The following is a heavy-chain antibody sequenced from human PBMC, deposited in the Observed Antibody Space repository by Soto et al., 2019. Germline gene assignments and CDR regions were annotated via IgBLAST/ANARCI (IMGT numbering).Heavy chain of an antibody. D-gene: IGHD3-3*01. J-gene: IGHJ6*02. CDR2: ISSSSSYK. CDR3: ARDGKIFGYYYGMDV. V-gene: IGHV3-21*01. Sequence: EVQLVESGGGLVKPGGSLRLSCAASGFTFSSYSMNWVRQAPGKGLEWVSSISSSSSYKYYADSVKGRFTISRDNAKNALYLQMNSLRADDTALYYCARDGKIFGYYYGMDVWGQGTTVTVSS. CDR1: GFTFSSYS.